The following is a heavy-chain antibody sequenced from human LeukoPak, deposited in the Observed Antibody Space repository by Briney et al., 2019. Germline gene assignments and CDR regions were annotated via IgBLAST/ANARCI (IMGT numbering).Heavy chain of an antibody. J-gene: IGHJ4*02. CDR3: AKLHDYGDFGASDY. D-gene: IGHD4-17*01. Sequence: GRSLRLSCAASGFTFSSYGMIWVRQAPGKGLEWVSGISGSIHTTYHTDSVKGRFTISRDDSKNTPYLQMSSLRAEDTALYYCAKLHDYGDFGASDYWGQGTLVTVSS. CDR1: GFTFSSYG. CDR2: ISGSIHTT. V-gene: IGHV3-23*01.